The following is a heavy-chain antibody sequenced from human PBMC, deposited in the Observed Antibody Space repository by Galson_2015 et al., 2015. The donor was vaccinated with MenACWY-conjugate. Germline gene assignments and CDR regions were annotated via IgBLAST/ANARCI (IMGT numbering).Heavy chain of an antibody. CDR3: AKGGDAYYGRPLDY. CDR1: GFTFRSYA. D-gene: IGHD2/OR15-2a*01. CDR2: ISGSGDNT. J-gene: IGHJ4*02. Sequence: SLRLSCAASGFTFRSYAMGWVRQAPGKGLEWVSSISGSGDNTYYTDSVKGRFTISRDNSKDALYLQMNTLRAEHTAIYYCAKGGDAYYGRPLDYWGQGTLVTVSS. V-gene: IGHV3-23*01.